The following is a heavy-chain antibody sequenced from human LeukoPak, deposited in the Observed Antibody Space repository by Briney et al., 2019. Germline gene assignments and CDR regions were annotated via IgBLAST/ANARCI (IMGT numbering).Heavy chain of an antibody. Sequence: SETLSLTCAVYGGSFSGYYWSWIPQSPGKGLEWIGEINHSGSTNYNSSLKSRVTISVDTSKNQFSLNLSSVTAADTAVYYCARLEVVEGFDYWGQGTLVTVSS. V-gene: IGHV4-34*01. CDR3: ARLEVVEGFDY. D-gene: IGHD3-22*01. CDR1: GGSFSGYY. CDR2: INHSGST. J-gene: IGHJ4*02.